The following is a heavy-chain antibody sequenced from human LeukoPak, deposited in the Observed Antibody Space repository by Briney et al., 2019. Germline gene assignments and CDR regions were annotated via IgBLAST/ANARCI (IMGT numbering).Heavy chain of an antibody. CDR3: ARGPVYDYVWGRYTLDY. D-gene: IGHD3-16*01. Sequence: PSETLSLTCAVYGGSFSGYYWSWIRQPPGKGLEWIGEINHSGSTNYIPSLKSRVTISVDTSKNQFSLKLSSVTAADTAVYYCARGPVYDYVWGRYTLDYWGQGTLVTVSS. CDR2: INHSGST. V-gene: IGHV4-34*01. J-gene: IGHJ4*02. CDR1: GGSFSGYY.